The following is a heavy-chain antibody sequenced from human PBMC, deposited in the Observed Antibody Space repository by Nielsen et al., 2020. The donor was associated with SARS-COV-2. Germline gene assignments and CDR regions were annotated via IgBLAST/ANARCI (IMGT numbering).Heavy chain of an antibody. J-gene: IGHJ3*02. CDR2: ISWNSGSI. V-gene: IGHV3-9*01. CDR3: ATLGTGELLRYAFDI. Sequence: SLKISCAASGFTFDDYAMHWVRQAPGKGLEWVSGISWNSGSIGYADSVKGRFTISRDNAKNSLYLQMNSLRAEDTALYYCATLGTGELLRYAFDIWGQGTMVTVSS. CDR1: GFTFDDYA. D-gene: IGHD1-26*01.